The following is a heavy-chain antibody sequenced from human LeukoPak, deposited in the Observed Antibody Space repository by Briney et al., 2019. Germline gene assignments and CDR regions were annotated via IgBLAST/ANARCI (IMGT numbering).Heavy chain of an antibody. CDR2: IYYSGST. V-gene: IGHV4-59*01. Sequence: PSETLSLTCIVSGGSISSYFWSWIRQPPGKGLEWIGYIYYSGSTNYNPSHKSRVTISVDTSRNQFSLRLSSVTSADTAVYYCARHPSGSYSYYFDYWGQGTLVTVSS. D-gene: IGHD1-26*01. J-gene: IGHJ4*02. CDR3: ARHPSGSYSYYFDY. CDR1: GGSISSYF.